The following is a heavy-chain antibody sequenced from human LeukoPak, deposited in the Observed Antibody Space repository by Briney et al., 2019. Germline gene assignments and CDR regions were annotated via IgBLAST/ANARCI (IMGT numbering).Heavy chain of an antibody. CDR2: INHSGST. J-gene: IGHJ4*02. D-gene: IGHD3-10*01. CDR1: GGSFSGYY. Sequence: SETLSLTCAVYGGSFSGYYWSWIRQPPGEGLQWIGEINHSGSTSYNPSLKSRVTISVDTSKSQFSLKLNSVTAADTALYYCAREDGRWQQSGGYYFDYWGQETLVTVSS. V-gene: IGHV4-34*01. CDR3: AREDGRWQQSGGYYFDY.